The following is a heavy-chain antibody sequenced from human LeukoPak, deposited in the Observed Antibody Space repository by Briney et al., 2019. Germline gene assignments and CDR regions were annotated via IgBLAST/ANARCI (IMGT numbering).Heavy chain of an antibody. Sequence: GGSLRLSCAASGFTFSSYAMSWVRQAPGKGLEWVSAISGSGGSTYYADSVKGRFTISRDNSKNTLYLQMNSLRAEDTAVYYCAKGPQKYCSGGSCHVDYWGQGTLVTVSS. CDR1: GFTFSSYA. J-gene: IGHJ4*02. CDR2: ISGSGGST. V-gene: IGHV3-23*01. D-gene: IGHD2-15*01. CDR3: AKGPQKYCSGGSCHVDY.